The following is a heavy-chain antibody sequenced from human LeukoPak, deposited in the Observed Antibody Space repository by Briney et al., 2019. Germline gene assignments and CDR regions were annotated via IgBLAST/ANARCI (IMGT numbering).Heavy chain of an antibody. V-gene: IGHV3-33*01. Sequence: GGSLRLSCAASGFNFINYAMHWVRQAPGKGLEWVAVIWYDGGNRYYADSVKGRFTISRDTSEDTLFLQMNSLRAEDTAVYYCAREADCTDGSCYRGAFDIWGQGTMITVS. D-gene: IGHD2-15*01. J-gene: IGHJ3*02. CDR3: AREADCTDGSCYRGAFDI. CDR1: GFNFINYA. CDR2: IWYDGGNR.